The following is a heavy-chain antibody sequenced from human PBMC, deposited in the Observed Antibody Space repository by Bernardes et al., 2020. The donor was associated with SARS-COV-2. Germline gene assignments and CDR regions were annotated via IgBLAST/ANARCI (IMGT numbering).Heavy chain of an antibody. CDR2: FDPEDGET. Sequence: ASVKVTCKVSGYTLTELSMHWVRKAPGKGLEWMGGFDPEDGETIYAQKFQGRVTMTEDTSTDTAYMELSSLRSEDTAVYYCATGPALVPAAREAWFDPWGQGTLVTVSS. V-gene: IGHV1-24*01. CDR1: GYTLTELS. CDR3: ATGPALVPAAREAWFDP. J-gene: IGHJ5*02. D-gene: IGHD2-2*01.